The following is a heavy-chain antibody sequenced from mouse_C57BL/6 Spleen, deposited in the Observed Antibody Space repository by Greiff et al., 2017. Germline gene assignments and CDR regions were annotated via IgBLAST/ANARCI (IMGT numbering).Heavy chain of an antibody. Sequence: QVQLQQSGAELVKPGASVKISCKASGYAFSSYWMNWVKQRPGKGLEWIGQIYPGDGDTNYNGKFKGKATLTADKSSSTAYMQLSSLTSEDSAVYFCARYNYGSSYEDYWGQGTTLTVSS. J-gene: IGHJ2*01. CDR2: IYPGDGDT. CDR1: GYAFSSYW. D-gene: IGHD1-1*01. V-gene: IGHV1-80*01. CDR3: ARYNYGSSYEDY.